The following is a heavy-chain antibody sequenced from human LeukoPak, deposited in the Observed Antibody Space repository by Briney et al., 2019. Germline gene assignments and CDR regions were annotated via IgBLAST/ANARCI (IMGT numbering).Heavy chain of an antibody. Sequence: SETLSLTCTVSGGSISGYYWSWIRQPPGKGLQWIGYIYTNENTKYSPSLQSRVTMSVDTSKNQFSLKLTSVTAADTAVYYCARGWVQGPFDYWGQGTLVTVSS. CDR1: GGSISGYY. CDR2: IYTNENT. V-gene: IGHV4-4*09. CDR3: ARGWVQGPFDY. J-gene: IGHJ4*02. D-gene: IGHD6-19*01.